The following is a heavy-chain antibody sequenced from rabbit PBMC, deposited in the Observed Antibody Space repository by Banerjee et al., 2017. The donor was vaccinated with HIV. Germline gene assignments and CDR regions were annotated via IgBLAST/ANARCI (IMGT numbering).Heavy chain of an antibody. V-gene: IGHV1S7*01. J-gene: IGHJ4*01. CDR2: IDPIFGST. Sequence: QSLEESGGDLVKPGASLTLSCKASGIDFSLYYMSWVRQAPGKGLEWIGYIDPIFGSTYYATWVDGRFTISSHNAQNTLYLQLNSLTAADTATYFCVRGWLGAYFNLWGPGTLVTVS. D-gene: IGHD4-1*01. CDR3: VRGWLGAYFNL. CDR1: GIDFSLYY.